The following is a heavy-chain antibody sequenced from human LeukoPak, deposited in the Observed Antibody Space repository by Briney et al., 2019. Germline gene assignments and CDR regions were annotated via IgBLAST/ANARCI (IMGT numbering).Heavy chain of an antibody. CDR3: ARDAGNSGYGCDL. J-gene: IGHJ5*02. V-gene: IGHV3-48*01. Sequence: GGSLRLSCAASGFTFSSYAMNWVRQAPGKGLEWVSHIRSSSETFYADSVKGRFTISRDNARNSLYLQMNNLRGEDTAIYYCARDAGNSGYGCDLWGQGTLVTVS. CDR1: GFTFSSYA. CDR2: IRSSSET. D-gene: IGHD5-12*01.